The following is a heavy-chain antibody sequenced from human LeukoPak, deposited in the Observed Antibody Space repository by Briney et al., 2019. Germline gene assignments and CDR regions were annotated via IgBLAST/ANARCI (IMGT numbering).Heavy chain of an antibody. Sequence: SVKVSCKASGGTFSSYAISWVRQAPGQGLEWMGRIIPILGIANYAQKFQGRVTITADKSTSTAYMELSSLRSEDTAVYYCARDLGTTGTADYWGQGTLVTVSS. V-gene: IGHV1-69*04. CDR1: GGTFSSYA. CDR3: ARDLGTTGTADY. CDR2: IIPILGIA. D-gene: IGHD1-1*01. J-gene: IGHJ4*02.